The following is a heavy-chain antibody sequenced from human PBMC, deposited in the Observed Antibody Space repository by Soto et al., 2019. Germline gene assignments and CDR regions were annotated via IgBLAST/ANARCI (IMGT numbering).Heavy chain of an antibody. CDR2: IYYSGST. Sequence: SETLSLTCTVSGGSISSGDYYWSWIRQPPGKGLEWIGYIYYSGSTYYNPSLQSRVTISVDTSKNQFSLKLSSVTAADTAVYYCPTGSHLHYFVYWGQATMVTVPS. D-gene: IGHD3-9*01. J-gene: IGHJ4*02. CDR3: PTGSHLHYFVY. CDR1: GGSISSGDYY. V-gene: IGHV4-30-4*01.